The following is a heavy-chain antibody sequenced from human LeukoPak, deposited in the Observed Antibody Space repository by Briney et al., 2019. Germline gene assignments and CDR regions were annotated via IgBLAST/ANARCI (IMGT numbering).Heavy chain of an antibody. Sequence: PSQTLSLTCAVSGGSISSGGYSWSWIRQPPGKGLEWIEYIYYSGSTYYNPSLKSRVTISVDTSKNQFSLKLSSVTAADTAVYYCARDQGGITPPYWFDPWGQGTLVTVSS. CDR2: IYYSGST. CDR3: ARDQGGITPPYWFDP. V-gene: IGHV4-30-4*07. CDR1: GGSISSGGYS. J-gene: IGHJ5*02.